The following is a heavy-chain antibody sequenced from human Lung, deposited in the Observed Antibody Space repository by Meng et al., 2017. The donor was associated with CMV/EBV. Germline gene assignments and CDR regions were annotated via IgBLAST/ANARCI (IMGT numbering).Heavy chain of an antibody. CDR1: GFDFSKYS. D-gene: IGHD3-22*01. J-gene: IGHJ4*02. CDR2: ISSESSHT. CDR3: ARGYHYYDSSGFSI. Sequence: GGSLRLXCAASGFDFSKYSMHWVRQAPGKGPEWVASISSESSHTEYAESMKVRITISRDKAKNSLHMEMENLRVEDTAVYYCARGYHYYDSSGFSICGPGXLVTFSS. V-gene: IGHV3-21*06.